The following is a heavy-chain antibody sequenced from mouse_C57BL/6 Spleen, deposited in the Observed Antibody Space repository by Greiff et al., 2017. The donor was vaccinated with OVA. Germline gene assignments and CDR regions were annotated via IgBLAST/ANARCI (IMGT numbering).Heavy chain of an antibody. CDR1: GFNIKDYY. CDR2: IDPEDGDT. CDR3: TLYYGSSRGYFDV. V-gene: IGHV14-1*01. J-gene: IGHJ1*03. Sequence: VQLQQSGAELVRPGASVKLSCTASGFNIKDYYMHWVKQRPEQGLEWIGRIDPEDGDTEYAPKFKGKATMTADTSSNTAYLQLSSLTSEDTAVYYCTLYYGSSRGYFDVWGTGTTVTVAS. D-gene: IGHD1-1*01.